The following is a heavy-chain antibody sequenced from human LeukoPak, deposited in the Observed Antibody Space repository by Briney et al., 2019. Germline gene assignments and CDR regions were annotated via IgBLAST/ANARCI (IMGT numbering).Heavy chain of an antibody. J-gene: IGHJ4*02. CDR3: ARGQDWAAAGTGYYFDS. CDR2: IIPIFGTA. Sequence: ASVKVSCKASGGTFSSYAISWVRQAPGHGLEWMGRIIPIFGTANYAQKFQGRVTITTDESTSTAYMELSSLRSEDTAVYYCARGQDWAAAGTGYYFDSWGQGTLVTVSS. CDR1: GGTFSSYA. V-gene: IGHV1-69*05. D-gene: IGHD6-13*01.